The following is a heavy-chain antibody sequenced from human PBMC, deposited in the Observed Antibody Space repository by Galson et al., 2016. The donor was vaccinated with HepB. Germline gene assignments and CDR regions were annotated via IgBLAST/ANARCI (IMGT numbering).Heavy chain of an antibody. CDR3: GKDRGSGSYYGTDV. Sequence: SLRLSCAASGFSFSDHAMHWVRPAPGKGLEWLAVTWHDGTNIFYADSVKDRFTISRDNSKNTLFLQMSSLGDEDTAVYYCGKDRGSGSYYGTDVWGQGTTVTVSS. D-gene: IGHD2-15*01. CDR1: GFSFSDHA. CDR2: TWHDGTNI. J-gene: IGHJ6*02. V-gene: IGHV3-33*06.